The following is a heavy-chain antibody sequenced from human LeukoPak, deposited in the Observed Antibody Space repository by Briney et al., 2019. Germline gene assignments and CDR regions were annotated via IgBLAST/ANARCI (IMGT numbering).Heavy chain of an antibody. D-gene: IGHD4-17*01. V-gene: IGHV3-33*01. Sequence: GRSPRLSCAASGFTFSSYGMHWVRQAPGKGLEWVAVIWYDGSNKYYADSVKGRFTISRDNSKNTLYLQMNSLRAEDTAVYYCARDQNDYGDYVFDYWGQGTLVTVSS. CDR1: GFTFSSYG. CDR2: IWYDGSNK. CDR3: ARDQNDYGDYVFDY. J-gene: IGHJ4*02.